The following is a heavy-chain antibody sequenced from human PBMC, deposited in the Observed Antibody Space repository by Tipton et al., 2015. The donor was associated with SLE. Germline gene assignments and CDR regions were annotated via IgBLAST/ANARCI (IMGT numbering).Heavy chain of an antibody. D-gene: IGHD3-22*01. CDR1: GFTFSTYW. V-gene: IGHV3-74*03. CDR2: IHSDGTYT. Sequence: SLRLSCAASGFTFSTYWMHWVRQVPGKGLVWVSRIHSDGTYTMSADSVKGRFAISRDNSKNTLYLQMNSLRAEDTAVYYCARNLLRMTTFNYFYGMDVWGQGTSVTVSS. J-gene: IGHJ6*02. CDR3: ARNLLRMTTFNYFYGMDV.